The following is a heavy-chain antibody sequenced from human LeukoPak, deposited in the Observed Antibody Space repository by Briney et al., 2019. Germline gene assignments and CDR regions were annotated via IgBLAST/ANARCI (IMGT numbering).Heavy chain of an antibody. CDR3: ARLGTVNYYYYYMDV. V-gene: IGHV3-53*05. Sequence: GGSLRLSCAASGFTVSSNYMSWVRQAPGKGLEWVSVIYSGGSTYYADSVKGRFTISRDNSKNTLYLQMNSLRSEDTAVYYCARLGTVNYYYYYMDVWGKGTTVTVSS. J-gene: IGHJ6*03. CDR2: IYSGGST. CDR1: GFTVSSNY. D-gene: IGHD5-18*01.